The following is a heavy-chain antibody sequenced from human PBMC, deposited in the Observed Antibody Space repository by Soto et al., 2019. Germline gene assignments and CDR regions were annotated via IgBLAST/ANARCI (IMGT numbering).Heavy chain of an antibody. D-gene: IGHD6-13*01. Sequence: QVQLVQSGAEVKKPGASVKVSCKASGYTFTGYYMHWVRQAPGQGLEWMGWINPNSGGTNYAQKFQGWVTMTRDTXXRXAXXELSRLRSDDTAVYDCARGYSSSWPHRAYYYGMDVWGQGTTVTGSS. CDR2: INPNSGGT. J-gene: IGHJ6*02. CDR1: GYTFTGYY. CDR3: ARGYSSSWPHRAYYYGMDV. V-gene: IGHV1-2*04.